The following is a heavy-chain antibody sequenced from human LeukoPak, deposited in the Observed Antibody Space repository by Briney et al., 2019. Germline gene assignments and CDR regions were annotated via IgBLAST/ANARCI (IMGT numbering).Heavy chain of an antibody. Sequence: PGKSQRLSCAASGFTFSSYAMHWVRQAPGKGLEWVAVISYDGSNKYYADSVKGRFTISRDNSKNTLYLQMNSLRAEDTAVYYCASDIVVVPAAYYYYYGMDVWGQGTTVTVSS. V-gene: IGHV3-30-3*01. CDR2: ISYDGSNK. CDR3: ASDIVVVPAAYYYYYGMDV. CDR1: GFTFSSYA. J-gene: IGHJ6*02. D-gene: IGHD2-2*01.